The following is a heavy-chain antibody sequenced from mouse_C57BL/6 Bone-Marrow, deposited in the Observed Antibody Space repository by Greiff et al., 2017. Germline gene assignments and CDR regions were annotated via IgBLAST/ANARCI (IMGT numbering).Heavy chain of an antibody. CDR1: GFTFTDYY. Sequence: EVKLVESGGGLVQPGGSLSLSCAASGFTFTDYYMSWVRQPPGKALEWLGFIRNKANGYTTEYSASVKGRFTISRDTSQSILYLQMNALRAEDSATYYCARYGGDYDGYYAMDYWGQGTSVTVSS. D-gene: IGHD2-4*01. J-gene: IGHJ4*01. CDR2: IRNKANGYTT. CDR3: ARYGGDYDGYYAMDY. V-gene: IGHV7-3*01.